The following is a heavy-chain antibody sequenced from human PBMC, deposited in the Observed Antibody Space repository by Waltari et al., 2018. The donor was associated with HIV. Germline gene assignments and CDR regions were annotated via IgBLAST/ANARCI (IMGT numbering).Heavy chain of an antibody. Sequence: QVQLQECGPGLVKFSQTLSLPCNVCGASLTSGNYFWPWVLQPARRPLEWFGRISTMGSIKYNTALKGRVTIARDTSNNHFSLTVTSVTAADTAVYYCAREALVYKYGRYCSDDDCYSRWFDPWGHGTQVTVSS. J-gene: IGHJ5*02. D-gene: IGHD2-21*02. V-gene: IGHV4-61*02. CDR2: ISTMGSI. CDR3: AREALVYKYGRYCSDDDCYSRWFDP. CDR1: GASLTSGNYF.